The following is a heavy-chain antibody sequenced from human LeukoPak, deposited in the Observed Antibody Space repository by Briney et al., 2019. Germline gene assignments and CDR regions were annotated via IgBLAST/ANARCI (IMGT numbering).Heavy chain of an antibody. V-gene: IGHV3-30*02. J-gene: IGHJ4*02. Sequence: GGSLRLSCAASGFTFSSYGMHWARQAPGKGLEWVAFIRYDGSNKYYADSVKGRFTISRDNSKNTLYLQMNSLRAEDTAVYYCARARSIAAAGTLGYWGQGTLVTVSS. CDR1: GFTFSSYG. CDR3: ARARSIAAAGTLGY. CDR2: IRYDGSNK. D-gene: IGHD6-13*01.